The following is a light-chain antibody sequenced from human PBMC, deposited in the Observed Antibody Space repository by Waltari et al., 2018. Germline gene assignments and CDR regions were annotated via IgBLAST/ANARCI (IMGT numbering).Light chain of an antibody. CDR3: QQYDTSPPRFS. CDR1: QSISSSH. CDR2: GTS. Sequence: EIVLTQSPGTLSLSPGERATLSCRASQSISSSHLAWYQQKPGQAPTPLIYGTSNRATGIPDRFSGSGSETDFTLTISRLEPEDFALYYCQQYDTSPPRFSFGQGTKLEIK. V-gene: IGKV3-20*01. J-gene: IGKJ2*03.